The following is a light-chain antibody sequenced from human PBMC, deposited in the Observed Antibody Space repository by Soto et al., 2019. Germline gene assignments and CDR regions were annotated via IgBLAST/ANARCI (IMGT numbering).Light chain of an antibody. V-gene: IGKV3-15*01. CDR1: QSVSSN. CDR3: QQYNNWPKT. Sequence: EIVMTQSPATLSVSPGERAALSCWASQSVSSNLAWYQQKPGQPPRLLIYGASTRATGIPARFSGSGSGTEFTLTISSLQYEDFAVYYCQQYNNWPKTFGQGTKVEIK. CDR2: GAS. J-gene: IGKJ1*01.